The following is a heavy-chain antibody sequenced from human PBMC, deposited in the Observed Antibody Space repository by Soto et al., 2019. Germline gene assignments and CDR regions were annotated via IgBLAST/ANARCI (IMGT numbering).Heavy chain of an antibody. V-gene: IGHV1-18*01. CDR1: GYTFTSYG. J-gene: IGHJ4*02. D-gene: IGHD3-9*01. CDR2: ISAYNGNT. Sequence: ASVKVSCKASGYTFTSYGISWVRQAPGQGLEWMGWISAYNGNTNYAQKLQGRVTMTTDTSTSTAYMELRSLRSDDTAVYYCAREGIYDILTGYYPAFDYWGQGTLVTVSS. CDR3: AREGIYDILTGYYPAFDY.